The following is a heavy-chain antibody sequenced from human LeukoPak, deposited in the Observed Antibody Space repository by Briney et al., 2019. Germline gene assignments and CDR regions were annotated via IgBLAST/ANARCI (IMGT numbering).Heavy chain of an antibody. CDR3: ARFGYPFFFDI. CDR1: GGSISSYY. J-gene: IGHJ3*02. V-gene: IGHV4-59*08. CDR2: IYYSGST. Sequence: PSETLSLTCTVSGGSISSYYWSWIRQPPGKGLEWIGYIYYSGSTNYNSSLKSRVTISVDTSKNQFSLKLSSVTAADTAVYYCARFGYPFFFDIWGQGTMVTVSS. D-gene: IGHD5-12*01.